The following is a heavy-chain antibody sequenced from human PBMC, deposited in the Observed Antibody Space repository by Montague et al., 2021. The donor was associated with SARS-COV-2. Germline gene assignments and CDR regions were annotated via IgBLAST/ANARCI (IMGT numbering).Heavy chain of an antibody. Sequence: CAISGDSVSINSAIWSWIRQSPSTGLEWLGRTYYRSKWYNDYAVSVKSRTSINPDTSKNQFSLQLNSVTPDDTAVYYCARLKYGMDVWGQGTTVTVSS. V-gene: IGHV6-1*01. CDR3: ARLKYGMDV. CDR2: TYYRSKWYN. J-gene: IGHJ6*02. CDR1: GDSVSINSAI.